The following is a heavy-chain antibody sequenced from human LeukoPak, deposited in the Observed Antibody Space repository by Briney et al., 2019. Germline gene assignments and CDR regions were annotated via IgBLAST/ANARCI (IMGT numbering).Heavy chain of an antibody. CDR1: GGSISSYY. D-gene: IGHD6-19*01. J-gene: IGHJ1*01. Sequence: SETLSLTCTVSGGSISSYYWSWIRQPPGKGLEWVGYIYYSGSTNYNPSLKRRVTISVDTSKNQFSLKLSSVTAADTAVYYCARDGIAVAGTLFQHWGQGTLVTVSS. CDR3: ARDGIAVAGTLFQH. CDR2: IYYSGST. V-gene: IGHV4-59*01.